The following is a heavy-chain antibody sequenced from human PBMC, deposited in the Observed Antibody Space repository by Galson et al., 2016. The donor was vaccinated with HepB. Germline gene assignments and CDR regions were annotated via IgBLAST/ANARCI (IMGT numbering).Heavy chain of an antibody. CDR3: ATYGADGTLGYCNGVSCYSRLLSIHH. CDR1: GYSFNIQW. Sequence: QSGAEVKKPGESLKMSCKASGYSFNIQWIGWVRQMSGKGLEWVGMIYPGASDIRYSPSFQGQVTISADSSINTAYLQWTSLKASDTAVYYCATYGADGTLGYCNGVSCYSRLLSIHHWGRGTLVTVSA. CDR2: IYPGASDI. J-gene: IGHJ1*01. D-gene: IGHD2-15*01. V-gene: IGHV5-51*01.